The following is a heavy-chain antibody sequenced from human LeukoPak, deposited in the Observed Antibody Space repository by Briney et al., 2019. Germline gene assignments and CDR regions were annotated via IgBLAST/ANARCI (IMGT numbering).Heavy chain of an antibody. V-gene: IGHV4-59*01. J-gene: IGHJ3*02. CDR1: GESISGFY. D-gene: IGHD6-13*01. CDR3: ARDAAAGTIYLGAFDI. CDR2: IYYSGST. Sequence: ASETLSLTCTVSGESISGFYWTWIRQPPGKGLEWIGYIYYSGSTNYNPSLKSRVTISVDTSKNQFSLKLSSVTAADTAVYYCARDAAAGTIYLGAFDIWGQGTMVTVSS.